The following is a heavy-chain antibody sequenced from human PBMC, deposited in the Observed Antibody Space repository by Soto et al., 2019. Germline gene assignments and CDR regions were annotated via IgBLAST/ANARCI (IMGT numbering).Heavy chain of an antibody. CDR2: INHSGST. J-gene: IGHJ6*02. CDR1: GGSFSGYY. D-gene: IGHD3-22*01. Sequence: QVQLQQWGAGLLKPSETLSLTCAVYGGSFSGYYWSWIRQPPGKGLEWIGEINHSGSTNYNPSLKSRVTISVVTSKNQFSLKLSSVTAADTAVYYCASDSSGYYYYYYGMDVWGQGTTVTVSS. V-gene: IGHV4-34*01. CDR3: ASDSSGYYYYYYGMDV.